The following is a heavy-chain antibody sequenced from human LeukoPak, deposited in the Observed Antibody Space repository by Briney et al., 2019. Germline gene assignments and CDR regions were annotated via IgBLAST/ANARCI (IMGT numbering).Heavy chain of an antibody. CDR1: GFIFSNYA. Sequence: GGSLRLSCAVSGFIFSNYAMNWVRQAPEKGLEWVSTIHGGGDVTYYADSVKGRFTISRDNSKNTLYLQMNSLRADDTAVYYCAKKGCAGQGTYSYYFDYWGQGTLVTVSS. J-gene: IGHJ4*02. CDR3: AKKGCAGQGTYSYYFDY. CDR2: IHGGGDVT. V-gene: IGHV3-23*01. D-gene: IGHD3-10*01.